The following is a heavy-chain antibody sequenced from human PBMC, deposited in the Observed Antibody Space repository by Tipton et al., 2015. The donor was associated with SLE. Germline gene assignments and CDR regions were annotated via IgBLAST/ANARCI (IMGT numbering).Heavy chain of an antibody. CDR3: AGTSSSGWYVIDY. CDR2: IYTSGST. J-gene: IGHJ4*02. V-gene: IGHV4-61*09. CDR1: GGSISSGSYY. Sequence: TLSLTCTVSGGSISSGSYYWSWVRQPAGKGLEWIGHIYTSGSTKYNPSLQSRVTISIDTSKSQFSLKLSSVTASDMAEYYCAGTSSSGWYVIDYWGQGTLVTVSS. D-gene: IGHD6-19*01.